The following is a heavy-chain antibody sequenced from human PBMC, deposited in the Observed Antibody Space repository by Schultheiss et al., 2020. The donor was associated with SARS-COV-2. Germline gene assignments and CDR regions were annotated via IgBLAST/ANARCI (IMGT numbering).Heavy chain of an antibody. CDR1: GFSFTNTW. CDR2: ISWNSGTI. D-gene: IGHD5-18*01. V-gene: IGHV3-48*04. CDR3: ARGTLSGYSYGYDAFDI. J-gene: IGHJ3*02. Sequence: GGSLRLSCAASGFSFTNTWMSWVRQAPGKGLEWVSDISWNSGTIGYADSVKGRFTISRDNAKNSLYLQMNSLRAEDTAVYYCARGTLSGYSYGYDAFDIWGQGTMVTVSS.